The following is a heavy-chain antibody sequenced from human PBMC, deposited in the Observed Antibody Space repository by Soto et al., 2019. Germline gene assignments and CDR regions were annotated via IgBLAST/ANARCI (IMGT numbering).Heavy chain of an antibody. CDR1: GFTFDDYA. V-gene: IGHV3-43D*04. CDR3: VKDGGYSDSWFGYSDY. J-gene: IGHJ4*02. CDR2: ITRDGATT. D-gene: IGHD6-13*01. Sequence: EVQLVESGGVVVQFGGSLRLSCAASGFTFDDYAMHWVRQAPGKGLEWVSLITRDGATTYYADSVKGRFTISRDNSKNSLYLQMNSLRPDDTAFYYCVKDGGYSDSWFGYSDYWGQGTLVTVSS.